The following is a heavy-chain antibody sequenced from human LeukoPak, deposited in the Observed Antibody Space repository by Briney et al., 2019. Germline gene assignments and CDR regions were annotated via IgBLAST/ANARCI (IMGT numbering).Heavy chain of an antibody. CDR1: GGSISNYY. D-gene: IGHD6-13*01. V-gene: IGHV4-59*08. CDR2: ISYSGST. Sequence: SETLSLTCTVFGGSISNYYWSWIRQPPGKGLEWIGYISYSGSTNYNPSLKSRVTISVDTSKNQFSLKLSSVTAADTAVYYCARHAMGSSWYYDYWGQGTLVTVSS. J-gene: IGHJ4*02. CDR3: ARHAMGSSWYYDY.